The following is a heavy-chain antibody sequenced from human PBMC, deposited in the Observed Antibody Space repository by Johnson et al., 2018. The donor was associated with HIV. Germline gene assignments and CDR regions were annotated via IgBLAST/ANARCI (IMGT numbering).Heavy chain of an antibody. D-gene: IGHD6-19*01. CDR3: ARDREYGLAWGWVAFDV. J-gene: IGHJ3*01. CDR1: GFTFSSYA. Sequence: QVQLVESVGGVVQPGRSLRLSCAASGFTFSSYAMHWVRQAPGKGLEWVAVISYDGSNKYYANSVKGRFTISRDNSKNKLYLQTNSLRAEDTAVYYCARDREYGLAWGWVAFDVWGQGTAVTVSS. CDR2: ISYDGSNK. V-gene: IGHV3-30*04.